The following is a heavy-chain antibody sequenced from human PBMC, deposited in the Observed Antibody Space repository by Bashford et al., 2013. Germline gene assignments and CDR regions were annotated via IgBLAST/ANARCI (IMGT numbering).Heavy chain of an antibody. Sequence: SETLSLTCTVSGAPFSNGGYYWNWIRQHPGKGLEWIGYIYYTGRTNYNPSLKSRVTISVDSSKNQFFLNVTSVTPADTAVYFCARDRGNDVFDDWGQGTLVTVSS. V-gene: IGHV4-61*08. CDR1: GAPFSNGGYY. J-gene: IGHJ4*02. CDR2: IYYTGRT. D-gene: IGHD5-12*01. CDR3: ARDRGNDVFDD.